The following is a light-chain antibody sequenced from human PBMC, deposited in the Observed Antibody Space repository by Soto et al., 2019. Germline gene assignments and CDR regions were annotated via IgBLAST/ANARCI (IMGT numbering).Light chain of an antibody. V-gene: IGKV3-11*01. Sequence: EIVLTQSPATVSLSPGERATLSCRASQTVSRHLAWYQQKPGQAPRLLIYGISNRDTGIPARFSGSGSGTDFTLTISSLEPEDSAVYYCQQRSNWPRNTFGQGTKLEIK. CDR2: GIS. CDR3: QQRSNWPRNT. CDR1: QTVSRH. J-gene: IGKJ2*01.